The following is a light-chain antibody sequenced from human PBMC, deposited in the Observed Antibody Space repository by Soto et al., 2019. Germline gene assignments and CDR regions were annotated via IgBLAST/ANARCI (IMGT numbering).Light chain of an antibody. J-gene: IGKJ2*01. CDR2: GAT. CDR1: QSISSGF. V-gene: IGKV3-20*01. Sequence: EIVLTQSPGTLSLSPGERATLSCRASQSISSGFLAWYQQKPGQAPRLLIYGATSRATGVSDRFSGSGSGKNFTPPISRLEPEDFAVFYCNKTGGSPSYTFGPG. CDR3: NKTGGSPSYT.